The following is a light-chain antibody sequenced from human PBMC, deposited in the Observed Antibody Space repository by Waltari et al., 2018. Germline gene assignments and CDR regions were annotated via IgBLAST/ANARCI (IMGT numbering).Light chain of an antibody. CDR1: SGSVSTTSY. Sequence: QTVVTQEPSLSVSPGGTVTLTCALSSGSVSTTSYATGDRQTPGQPPRTPLDKANTRSSGVPDRFSGSILGNKVALTITGAQADDESDYYCSLYMGSGIWVFGGGTKLTVL. J-gene: IGLJ3*02. CDR3: SLYMGSGIWV. V-gene: IGLV8-61*01. CDR2: KAN.